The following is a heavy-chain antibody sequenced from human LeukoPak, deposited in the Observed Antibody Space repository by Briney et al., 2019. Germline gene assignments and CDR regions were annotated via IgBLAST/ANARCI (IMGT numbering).Heavy chain of an antibody. CDR1: GFDLSDYY. Sequence: GGSLRLSCVVSGFDLSDYYMSWIRQAPGKGLEWISYISSSGGNIYFADSVKGRFTMSRDNARGSLYLQVNSLTADDTAIYYCARRRDYFDYWGQGTLVTVSS. J-gene: IGHJ4*01. CDR2: ISSSGGNI. V-gene: IGHV3-11*01. CDR3: ARRRDYFDY.